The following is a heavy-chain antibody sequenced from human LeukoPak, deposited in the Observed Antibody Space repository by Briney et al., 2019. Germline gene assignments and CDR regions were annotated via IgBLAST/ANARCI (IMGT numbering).Heavy chain of an antibody. J-gene: IGHJ4*02. CDR1: GFTFSSYW. CDR2: IKQDGSEK. CDR3: ARRSVAGATTGYYYDS. V-gene: IGHV3-7*03. D-gene: IGHD1-26*01. Sequence: GGSLRLSCAASGFTFSSYWMSWVRQAPGKGLEWVANIKQDGSEKYYVDSVKGRFTISRDNAKNSVYLQMSSLRVDDTAFYYCARRSVAGATTGYYYDSWGQGTLVTVSS.